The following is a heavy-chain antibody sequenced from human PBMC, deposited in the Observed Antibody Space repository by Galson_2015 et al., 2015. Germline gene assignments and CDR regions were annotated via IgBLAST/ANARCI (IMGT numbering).Heavy chain of an antibody. V-gene: IGHV3-30-3*01. J-gene: IGHJ6*02. CDR2: ISYDGSNK. CDR1: GFTFSSYA. CDR3: AREGMFGVVIIYYGMDV. D-gene: IGHD3-3*01. Sequence: SLRLSCAASGFTFSSYAMHWVRQAPGKGLEWVAVISYDGSNKYYADSVKGRFTISRDNSKNTLYLQMNSPRAEDTAVYYCAREGMFGVVIIYYGMDVWGQGTTVTVSS.